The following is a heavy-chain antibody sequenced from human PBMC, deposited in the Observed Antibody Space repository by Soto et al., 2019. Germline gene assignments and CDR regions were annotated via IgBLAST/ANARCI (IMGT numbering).Heavy chain of an antibody. CDR2: ISGSGGST. CDR1: GFTFSSYA. CDR3: AKTYGSSSGGEGYYYYYGMDV. V-gene: IGHV3-23*01. Sequence: GGSLRLSCAASGFTFSSYAMIWVRQAPGKGLEWVSAISGSGGSTYYADSVKGRFTISRDNSKNTLYLQMNSLRDEDTAVYYCAKTYGSSSGGEGYYYYYGMDVWGQGTTVTVSS. D-gene: IGHD6-6*01. J-gene: IGHJ6*02.